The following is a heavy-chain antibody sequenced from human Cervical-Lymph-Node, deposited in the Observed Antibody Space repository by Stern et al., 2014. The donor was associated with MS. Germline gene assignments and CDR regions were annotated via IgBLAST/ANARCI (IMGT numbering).Heavy chain of an antibody. Sequence: QLQLQESGPGLVKPSETLSLTCSVSGDSISGNSWSWIRQPPGKGLEWMGYIYYTGSTNYNPSLKSRVTISIDTSKTQFSLRLNSVTAADTAVYYCARVVVLAGSRWFDPWGQGILVSVSS. D-gene: IGHD2-15*01. J-gene: IGHJ5*02. CDR3: ARVVVLAGSRWFDP. CDR1: GDSISGNS. CDR2: IYYTGST. V-gene: IGHV4-59*01.